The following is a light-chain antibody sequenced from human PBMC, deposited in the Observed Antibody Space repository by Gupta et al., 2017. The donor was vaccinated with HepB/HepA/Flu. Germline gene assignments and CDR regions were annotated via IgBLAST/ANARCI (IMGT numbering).Light chain of an antibody. CDR1: QTVNSAY. CDR3: QQWHAFPWT. Sequence: EIVLTQSPVTLSLSPGERATLSCRASQTVNSAYLAWYQQKPGQAPRLLIYCASSRATGIPDRFSGSGSGTDFTLTISRLEPEDVAVYYCQQWHAFPWTFGQGSKVEIK. V-gene: IGKV3-20*01. J-gene: IGKJ1*01. CDR2: CAS.